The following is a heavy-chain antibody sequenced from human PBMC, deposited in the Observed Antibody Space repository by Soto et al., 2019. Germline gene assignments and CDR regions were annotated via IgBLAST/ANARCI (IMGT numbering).Heavy chain of an antibody. D-gene: IGHD3-10*01. V-gene: IGHV4-59*08. CDR1: GGSITSHY. Sequence: QVQLQESGPGLVKPSETLSLTCSVSGGSITSHYCSWFRQPPGKGLEWIGYIHHSGSNSYTPSLKSRGTMSVDTSKNQFSLKVSSVTGADTALYYCARQGFGQLHGLVDVWGPGTTVTVSS. CDR3: ARQGFGQLHGLVDV. J-gene: IGHJ6*02. CDR2: IHHSGSN.